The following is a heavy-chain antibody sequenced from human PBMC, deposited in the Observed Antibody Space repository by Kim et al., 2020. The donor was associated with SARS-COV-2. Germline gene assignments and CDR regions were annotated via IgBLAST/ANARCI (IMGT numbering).Heavy chain of an antibody. J-gene: IGHJ6*02. V-gene: IGHV4-59*01. CDR3: ARDQGGAYGADSYYGMDV. Sequence: KSRDTISVDTSKNQFSLKLSSVTAADTAVYYCARDQGGAYGADSYYGMDVWGQGTTVTVSS. D-gene: IGHD2-21*01.